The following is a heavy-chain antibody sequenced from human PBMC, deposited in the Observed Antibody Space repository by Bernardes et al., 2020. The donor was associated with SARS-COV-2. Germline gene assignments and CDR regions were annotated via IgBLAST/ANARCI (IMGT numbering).Heavy chain of an antibody. D-gene: IGHD4-17*01. J-gene: IGHJ4*02. V-gene: IGHV1-46*01. Sequence: ASVKVSCKASGYIFTSYYIHWVRQAPGQGLVWMGVINPSGGTTTYAQKFQGRVTMTRDTSTSTVYMELSSLRSEDTAIYYCARIITLTTGGWGYWGQGTLVTVSS. CDR2: INPSGGTT. CDR1: GYIFTSYY. CDR3: ARIITLTTGGWGY.